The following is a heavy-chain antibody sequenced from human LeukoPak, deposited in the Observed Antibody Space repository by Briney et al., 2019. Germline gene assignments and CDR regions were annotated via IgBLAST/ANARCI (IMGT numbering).Heavy chain of an antibody. CDR1: GFTFSTYS. V-gene: IGHV3-21*01. CDR2: ISSTSSNI. J-gene: IGHJ4*02. Sequence: GGSLRLSCAASGFTFSTYSMNWVRPAPGKGLEWVSFISSTSSNIYYADSVKGRFTISRDNAKNSLYLQMNSLRAEDTAVYCCARDRLRDWGQGTLVTVSS. CDR3: ARDRLRD. D-gene: IGHD4-17*01.